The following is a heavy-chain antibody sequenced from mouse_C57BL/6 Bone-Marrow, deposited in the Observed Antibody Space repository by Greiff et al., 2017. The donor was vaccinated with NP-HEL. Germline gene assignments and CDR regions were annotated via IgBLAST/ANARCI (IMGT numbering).Heavy chain of an antibody. CDR2: ISNGGGST. Sequence: EVKVVESGGGLVQPGGSLKLSCAASGFTFSDYYMYWVRQTPEKRLEWVAYISNGGGSTYYPDTVKGRFTISRDNAKNTLYLQMSRLKSEDTAMYYCARHFGAYYGSSYEPMDYWGQGTSVTVSS. CDR3: ARHFGAYYGSSYEPMDY. CDR1: GFTFSDYY. D-gene: IGHD1-1*01. J-gene: IGHJ4*01. V-gene: IGHV5-12*01.